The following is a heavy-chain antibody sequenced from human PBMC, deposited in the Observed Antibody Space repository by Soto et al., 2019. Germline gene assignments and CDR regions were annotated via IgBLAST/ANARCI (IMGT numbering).Heavy chain of an antibody. CDR3: ARGGREFLYYYYYMDV. CDR2: INPNSGGT. J-gene: IGHJ6*03. V-gene: IGHV1-2*04. CDR1: GYTFTGYY. D-gene: IGHD3-16*01. Sequence: ASVKVSCQASGYTFTGYYIHWVRQAPGQGLEWMGWINPNSGGTNYAQKFQGWVTMTRDTSISTAYMELSRLRSDDTAVYYCARGGREFLYYYYYMDVWGKGTTVTVSS.